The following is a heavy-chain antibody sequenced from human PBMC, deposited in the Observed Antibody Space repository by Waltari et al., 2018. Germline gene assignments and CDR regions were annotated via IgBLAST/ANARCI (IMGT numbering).Heavy chain of an antibody. J-gene: IGHJ4*02. V-gene: IGHV4-31*03. CDR2: IYYSGST. CDR1: GGAISRGGYS. Sequence: QVPLQESGPGLVKPSPTLSLNCTVSGGAISRGGYSWSWIRQHPGKGLEWIGYIYYSGSTYYNPSLKSRVTISVDTSKNQFSLKLSSVTAADTAVYYCARWSYYETYWGQGTLVTVSS. CDR3: ARWSYYETY. D-gene: IGHD3-22*01.